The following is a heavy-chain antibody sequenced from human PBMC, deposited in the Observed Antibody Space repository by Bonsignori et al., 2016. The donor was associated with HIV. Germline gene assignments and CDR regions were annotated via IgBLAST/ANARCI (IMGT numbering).Heavy chain of an antibody. CDR1: GYMFIAHW. V-gene: IGHV5-51*04. CDR3: ARVARMVTGRGVDAFDI. CDR2: IYPDDSDT. J-gene: IGHJ3*02. D-gene: IGHD2-21*02. Sequence: GESLKISCKTSGYMFIAHWIGWVRQVPGKGLEWMAIIYPDDSDTKYNPSFQSQVTISADRPINTAYLHWNTLRASDTAVYYCARVARMVTGRGVDAFDIWGQGTMVTVSS.